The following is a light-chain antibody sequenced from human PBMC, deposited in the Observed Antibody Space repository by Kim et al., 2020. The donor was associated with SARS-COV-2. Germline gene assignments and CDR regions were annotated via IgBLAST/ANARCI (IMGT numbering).Light chain of an antibody. J-gene: IGLJ3*02. Sequence: QSVLTQPPSVSAAPGQKVTISCSGSLSNIGNNPVSWYQQFPGTAPNLITYDNDKRPSGIPDRFSSSKSSTSATLGITGLRTGDEADYYCATWDSSLSVGVFGGGTKVTVL. CDR3: ATWDSSLSVGV. CDR1: LSNIGNNP. CDR2: DND. V-gene: IGLV1-51*01.